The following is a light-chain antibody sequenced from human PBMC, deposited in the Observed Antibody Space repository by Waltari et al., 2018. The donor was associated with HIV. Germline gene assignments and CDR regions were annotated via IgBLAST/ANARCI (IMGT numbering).Light chain of an antibody. Sequence: DIVMTQSPLSLPVSPGEPASISCVSDESLLYTNRYNYLDWYVQRPGRSPQLLVYLASNRASGVPVRFRGTGSGTNFTLTISRVKTEDVGVYFCMQVVQTPPTFGQGTTLEIK. V-gene: IGKV2-28*01. J-gene: IGKJ2*01. CDR3: MQVVQTPPT. CDR1: ESLLYTNRYNY. CDR2: LAS.